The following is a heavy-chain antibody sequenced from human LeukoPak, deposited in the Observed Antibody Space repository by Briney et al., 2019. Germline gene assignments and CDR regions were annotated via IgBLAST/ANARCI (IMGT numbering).Heavy chain of an antibody. CDR3: AKDPLGVWGGYRHPYYFDY. CDR2: ISGSGGST. J-gene: IGHJ4*02. V-gene: IGHV3-23*01. D-gene: IGHD3-16*02. Sequence: GGSLRLSCAPSVFTFSSYATSWVRQARGKGLECVSAISGSGGSTYYAHSVKGRFTISRDNSKNTLYLQMNSLRAEDTAVYYCAKDPLGVWGGYRHPYYFDYWGQGTLVTVSS. CDR1: VFTFSSYA.